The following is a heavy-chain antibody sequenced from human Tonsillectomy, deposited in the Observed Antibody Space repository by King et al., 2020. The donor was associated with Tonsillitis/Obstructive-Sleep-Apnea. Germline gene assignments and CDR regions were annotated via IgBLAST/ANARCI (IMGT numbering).Heavy chain of an antibody. D-gene: IGHD3-3*01. V-gene: IGHV3-72*01. J-gene: IGHJ6*03. CDR1: GFTFSDHY. CDR2: TRNKANSYTT. Sequence: VQLVESGGGLVQPGGSLRLSCAASGFTFSDHYMDWVRQAPGKGLEWVGRTRNKANSYTTEYAASVKGRFTISRDDSKNSLYLQMNSLKTEDTAVYYCCSLRAYYDFWSGYSRYYYYYMDVWGKGTTVTVSS. CDR3: CSLRAYYDFWSGYSRYYYYYMDV.